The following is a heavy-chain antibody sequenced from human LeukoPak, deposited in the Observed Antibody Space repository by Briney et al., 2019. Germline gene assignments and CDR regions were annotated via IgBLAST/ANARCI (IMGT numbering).Heavy chain of an antibody. Sequence: SETLSLTCIVSGGSISSYYWSWIRQPPGKGLEWNGYIYYSGSTNYNPSLKSRVTISVDTSKNQFSLKLSSVTAADTAVYYCARVGSDYYMDVWGKGTTVTGYS. CDR1: GGSISSYY. D-gene: IGHD3-10*01. CDR3: ARVGSDYYMDV. CDR2: IYYSGST. J-gene: IGHJ6*03. V-gene: IGHV4-59*01.